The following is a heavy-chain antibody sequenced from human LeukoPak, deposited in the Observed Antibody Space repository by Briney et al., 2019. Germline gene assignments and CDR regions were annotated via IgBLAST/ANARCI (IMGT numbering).Heavy chain of an antibody. J-gene: IGHJ4*02. D-gene: IGHD3-3*01. CDR1: GFTFSSYS. Sequence: GGSLRLSCAASGFTFSSYSMNWVRQAPGKGLEWVSSISSSSSYIYYADSVKGRFTISRDNAKNSLYLQMNSLRAEDTAVYYCAKFRRFLAPYWGQGTLVTVSS. CDR3: AKFRRFLAPY. CDR2: ISSSSSYI. V-gene: IGHV3-21*04.